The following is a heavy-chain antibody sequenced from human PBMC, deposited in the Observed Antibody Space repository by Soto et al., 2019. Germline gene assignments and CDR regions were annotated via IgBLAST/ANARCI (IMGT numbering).Heavy chain of an antibody. CDR2: INPDGGGT. CDR3: AVGDNYLRMDV. Sequence: QVQLVQSGAEVKKPGASVKVSCKASGYTFTSYYMHWVRLAPGQGLEWMGIINPDGGGTSYAQQFQGRVIMTRDTSAITVYMEMSSLRSEDTAVYYCAVGDNYLRMDVWGQGTTVTVSS. CDR1: GYTFTSYY. J-gene: IGHJ6*02. D-gene: IGHD4-4*01. V-gene: IGHV1-46*01.